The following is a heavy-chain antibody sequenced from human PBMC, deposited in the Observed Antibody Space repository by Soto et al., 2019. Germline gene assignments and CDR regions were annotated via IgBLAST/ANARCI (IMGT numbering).Heavy chain of an antibody. CDR1: GGTFSSYA. J-gene: IGHJ6*02. D-gene: IGHD6-13*01. CDR3: AIRPLAAAGPLYYYYGMDV. V-gene: IGHV1-69*13. Sequence: ASVKVSCKASGGTFSSYAISWVRQAPGQGLEWMGGIIPIFGTANYAQKFQGRVTITADESTSTAYMELSSLRSEDTAVYYCAIRPLAAAGPLYYYYGMDVWGQGTTVTVSS. CDR2: IIPIFGTA.